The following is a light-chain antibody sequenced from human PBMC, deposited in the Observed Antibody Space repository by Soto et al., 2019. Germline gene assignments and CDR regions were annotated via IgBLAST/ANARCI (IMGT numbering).Light chain of an antibody. Sequence: EIVLTQSPATLSLSPGERATLSFSASQSVSINLAWYQQKPGQAPRLLIYDASNRPTGIPARFTGSGSGTDFNLTISSLEPEDFAVYYCQQRSSWPPITFGGGTKVDIK. J-gene: IGKJ4*01. CDR3: QQRSSWPPIT. CDR2: DAS. CDR1: QSVSIN. V-gene: IGKV3-11*01.